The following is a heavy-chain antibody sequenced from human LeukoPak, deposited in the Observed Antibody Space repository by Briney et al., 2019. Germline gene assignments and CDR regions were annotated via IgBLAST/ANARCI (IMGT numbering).Heavy chain of an antibody. CDR1: RFTFRNYW. CDR3: AKKSAMGWFDP. Sequence: PGGSLRLSCAASRFTFRNYWMTWVRQAPGKGLEWVSGISGSGGSTYYADSVKGRFTISRDNSKNTLYLQMNSLRAEDTAVYYCAKKSAMGWFDPWGQGTLVTVSS. CDR2: ISGSGGST. D-gene: IGHD2-2*01. J-gene: IGHJ5*02. V-gene: IGHV3-23*01.